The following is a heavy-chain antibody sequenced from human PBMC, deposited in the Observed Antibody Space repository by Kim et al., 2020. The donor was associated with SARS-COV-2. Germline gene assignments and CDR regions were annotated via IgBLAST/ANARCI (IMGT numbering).Heavy chain of an antibody. CDR2: ISGSGGST. V-gene: IGHV3-23*01. CDR3: AKARHGSGSYYLNYFDY. D-gene: IGHD3-10*01. J-gene: IGHJ4*02. CDR1: GFTFSSYA. Sequence: GGSLRLSCAASGFTFSSYAMSWVRQAPGKGLEWVSAISGSGGSTYYADSVKGRFTISRDNSKNTLYLQMNSLRAEDTAVYYCAKARHGSGSYYLNYFDYWGQGTLVTVSS.